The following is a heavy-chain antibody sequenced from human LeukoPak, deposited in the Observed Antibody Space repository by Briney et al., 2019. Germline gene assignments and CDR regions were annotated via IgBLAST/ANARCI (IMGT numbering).Heavy chain of an antibody. D-gene: IGHD3-22*01. V-gene: IGHV4-39*01. Sequence: KPSETLSLTCTVSGGSISSSSYCWGWIRQPPGKGLEWIGSIYYSGSTYYNPSLKSRVTISVDTSKNQFSLKLSSVTAADTAVYYCATQDRYYYDSSGYGAFDIWGQGTMVTVSS. CDR3: ATQDRYYYDSSGYGAFDI. CDR1: GGSISSSSYC. CDR2: IYYSGST. J-gene: IGHJ3*02.